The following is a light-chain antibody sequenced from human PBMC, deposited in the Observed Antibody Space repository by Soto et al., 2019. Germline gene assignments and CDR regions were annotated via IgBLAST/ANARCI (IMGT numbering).Light chain of an antibody. V-gene: IGKV3-20*01. Sequence: EIVLTQSPGTLSLSPGERATLSCRASQSVSSSSLAWYQQEPGQAPRLLIYGASSRATGIPDRFSGSGSGTDFTLTISRLEPEDFAVYYCQQYGGSSGWTVGPGTKVESK. J-gene: IGKJ1*01. CDR3: QQYGGSSGWT. CDR1: QSVSSSS. CDR2: GAS.